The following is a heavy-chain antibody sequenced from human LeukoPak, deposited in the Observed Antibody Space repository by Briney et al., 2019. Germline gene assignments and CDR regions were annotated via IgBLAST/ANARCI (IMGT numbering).Heavy chain of an antibody. D-gene: IGHD2-2*01. Sequence: PSETLSLTCTVSGYSISSGYYWGWIRQPPGKGLEWIGSIYHSGGTYYNPSLKSRVTISVDTSKNQFSLKLSSVTAADTAVYSCARPPVKCSSPSCFVSHFDYWGRGTLFIASS. CDR3: ARPPVKCSSPSCFVSHFDY. CDR2: IYHSGGT. J-gene: IGHJ4*02. CDR1: GYSISSGYY. V-gene: IGHV4-38-2*02.